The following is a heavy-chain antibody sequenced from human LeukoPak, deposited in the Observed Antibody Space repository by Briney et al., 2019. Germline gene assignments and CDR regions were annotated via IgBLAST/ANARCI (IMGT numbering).Heavy chain of an antibody. CDR2: ISYDGSNK. CDR3: ARGLGNFGF. D-gene: IGHD4-23*01. V-gene: IGHV3-30*03. CDR1: GFTFSSYG. Sequence: PGGSLRLSCAASGFTFSSYGMHWVRQAPGKGLEWVAVISYDGSNKYYADSVKGRFTISRDNAKNSLYLQMNSLRAEDTAVYYCARGLGNFGFGGQGTLVTVSS. J-gene: IGHJ4*02.